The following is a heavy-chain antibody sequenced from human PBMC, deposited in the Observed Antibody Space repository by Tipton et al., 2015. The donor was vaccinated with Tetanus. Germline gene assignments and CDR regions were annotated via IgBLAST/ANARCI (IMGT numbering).Heavy chain of an antibody. V-gene: IGHV3-74*03. Sequence: SLRLSCAASGFSFSTYWTHWVRQAPGKGPEWVSRINVDGSTTTYAHSVKGRFAISRDNAKNTLYLQINSLRAEDTAVYYCARDGSGSYYVDDYFDYWGQGTLVTVSS. CDR3: ARDGSGSYYVDDYFDY. D-gene: IGHD3-10*01. CDR1: GFSFSTYW. CDR2: INVDGSTT. J-gene: IGHJ4*02.